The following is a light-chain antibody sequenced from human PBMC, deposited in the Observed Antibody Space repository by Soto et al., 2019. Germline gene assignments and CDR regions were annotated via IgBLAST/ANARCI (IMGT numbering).Light chain of an antibody. CDR3: SSYAGSYV. CDR2: EVS. Sequence: QSALTQPPSASGSPGQSVTISCTGTSSDVGGYNYVSWYQQHPGKAPKLMIYEVSKRPSGAPDRFSGSKSGNTASLTVSGLQAEDEADYYCSSYAGSYVFGTGTKLTVL. V-gene: IGLV2-8*01. J-gene: IGLJ1*01. CDR1: SSDVGGYNY.